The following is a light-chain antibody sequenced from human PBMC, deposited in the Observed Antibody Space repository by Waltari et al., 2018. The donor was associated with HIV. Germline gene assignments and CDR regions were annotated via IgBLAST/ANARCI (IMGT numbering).Light chain of an antibody. CDR2: GVS. CDR1: QSVIGTM. J-gene: IGKJ1*01. V-gene: IGKV3-20*01. CDR3: QQYGGSPYT. Sequence: EIVLPQSPVSLSLSPGESVTVSCRASQSVIGTMLAWYQQRPGQAPRLLIHGVSSRPVDIPERFTGSGSGTDFNFTISGLEPDDFASYYCQQYGGSPYTFGQGTRVE.